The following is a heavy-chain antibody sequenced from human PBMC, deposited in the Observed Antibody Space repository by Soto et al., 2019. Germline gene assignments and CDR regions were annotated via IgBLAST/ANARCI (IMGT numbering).Heavy chain of an antibody. D-gene: IGHD3-22*01. CDR1: DFTFCNYT. J-gene: IGHJ4*02. CDR2: ISYGGGTT. V-gene: IGHV3-23*01. CDR3: AKNPGYYYDSTGYHFDY. Sequence: GGSLRLSCAASDFTFCNYTMSWVRQAPGKGLEWVSAISYGGGTTYYADSVKGRFTISRDNSKNTLYLQMNSLRAEDTAVYYCAKNPGYYYDSTGYHFDYWGQGT.